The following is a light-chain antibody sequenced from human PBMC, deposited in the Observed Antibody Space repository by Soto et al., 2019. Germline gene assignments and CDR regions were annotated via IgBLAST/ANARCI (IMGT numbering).Light chain of an antibody. CDR2: DVS. Sequence: QSALTQPASVSGSPGQSITISCTGTSSDVGGYNYVSWYQQHPGKAPNLIIFDVSNRPSGVSNRFSGSKSGNSASLTISGLQAEDEADYYCSSYTGSNTPLVFGGGTQLTVL. J-gene: IGLJ2*01. CDR3: SSYTGSNTPLV. V-gene: IGLV2-14*01. CDR1: SSDVGGYNY.